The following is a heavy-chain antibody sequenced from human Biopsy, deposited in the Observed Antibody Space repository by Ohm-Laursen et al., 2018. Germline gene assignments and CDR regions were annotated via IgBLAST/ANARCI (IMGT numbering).Heavy chain of an antibody. D-gene: IGHD1-1*01. CDR3: ARNVRLEMTDHSGVTTYSRYFALDA. J-gene: IGHJ6*02. CDR2: ISPSSTTI. Sequence: SLRLSCAASGFTFTDNDISWVRHVPGQGLEWLALISPSSTTIYPDDSVRGRFFISRDDAKNSVSLEMSSLRADDTALYFCARNVRLEMTDHSGVTTYSRYFALDAWGRGTTVTVSS. V-gene: IGHV3-11*01. CDR1: GFTFTDND.